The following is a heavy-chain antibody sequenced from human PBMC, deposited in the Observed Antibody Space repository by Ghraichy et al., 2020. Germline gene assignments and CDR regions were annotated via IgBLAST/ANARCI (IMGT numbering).Heavy chain of an antibody. D-gene: IGHD2-21*02. V-gene: IGHV3-7*01. Sequence: GGSLRLSCAASGFAYNSYWMNWVRQAPGKGLEWVAYIKYDGSAEYYVDSVKGRFAISRDNAKNSLFLQMNSLRAEDTAVYYCARGWGRFDYWGQGTLVIVSS. CDR2: IKYDGSAE. J-gene: IGHJ4*02. CDR1: GFAYNSYW. CDR3: ARGWGRFDY.